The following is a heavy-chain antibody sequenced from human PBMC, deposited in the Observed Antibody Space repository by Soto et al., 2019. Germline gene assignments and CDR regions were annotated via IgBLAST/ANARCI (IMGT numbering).Heavy chain of an antibody. CDR1: GYTFTSYG. CDR3: ARDDFEY. J-gene: IGHJ4*02. CDR2: INPNTGGT. V-gene: IGHV1-2*04. Sequence: ASVKVSCKASGYTFTSYGISWVRQAPGQGLEWMGWINPNTGGTNYAQKFQDWVTMTRDTSITTAYIELSRLRSNDTAVYYCARDDFEYWGQGTLVPVSS.